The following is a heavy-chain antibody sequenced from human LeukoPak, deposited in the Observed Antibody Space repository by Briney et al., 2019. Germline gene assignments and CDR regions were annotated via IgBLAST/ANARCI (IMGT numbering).Heavy chain of an antibody. Sequence: GGSLRLSCAASGFTFSDYYMSWIRQAPGKGLEWVSRINSDGSSTSYADSVKGRFTISRDNAKNTLYLQMNSLRAEDTAVYYCARGLTGLYYYYGMDVWGQGTTVTVSS. CDR1: GFTFSDYY. J-gene: IGHJ6*02. CDR2: INSDGSST. V-gene: IGHV3-74*01. CDR3: ARGLTGLYYYYGMDV. D-gene: IGHD3-9*01.